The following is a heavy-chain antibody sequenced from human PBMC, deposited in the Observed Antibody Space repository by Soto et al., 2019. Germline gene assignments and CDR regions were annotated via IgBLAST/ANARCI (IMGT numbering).Heavy chain of an antibody. J-gene: IGHJ6*02. D-gene: IGHD3-22*01. CDR2: ISGSGGST. CDR1: GFTFSSYA. Sequence: LRLSCAASGFTFSSYAMSWVRQAPGKGLEWVSAISGSGGSTYYADSVKGRFTISRGNSKNTLYLQMNSLRAEDTAVYYCAKVQSDYYDSSGYYYGMDVWGQGTTVTVSS. CDR3: AKVQSDYYDSSGYYYGMDV. V-gene: IGHV3-23*01.